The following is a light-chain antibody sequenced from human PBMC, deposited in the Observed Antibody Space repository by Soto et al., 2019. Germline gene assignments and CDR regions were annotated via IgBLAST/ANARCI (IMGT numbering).Light chain of an antibody. CDR3: HQYGSSPQT. CDR1: QSLSSSY. V-gene: IGKV3-20*01. Sequence: EIVLTQSPGTLSLSPGERATLSCRASQSLSSSYLAWYQQTPGQAPRLLIYGASSRATGIPDRFSGSGSGTDFTLTISRLEPEDFAVYYCHQYGSSPQTFGQGTKVEIK. J-gene: IGKJ1*01. CDR2: GAS.